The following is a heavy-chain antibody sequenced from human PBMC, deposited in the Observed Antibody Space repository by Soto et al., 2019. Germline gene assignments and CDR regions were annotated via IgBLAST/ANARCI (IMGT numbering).Heavy chain of an antibody. CDR1: GFTFSSYD. J-gene: IGHJ6*02. D-gene: IGHD3-3*01. V-gene: IGHV3-13*01. Sequence: LRLSCAASGFTFSSYDMHWVRQATGKGLEWVSAIGTAGDTYYPGSVKGRFTISRENAKNSLYLQMNSLRAGDTAVYYCARAGPYDFWSGYYFGIYYYGMDVWGQGTTVTVSS. CDR2: IGTAGDT. CDR3: ARAGPYDFWSGYYFGIYYYGMDV.